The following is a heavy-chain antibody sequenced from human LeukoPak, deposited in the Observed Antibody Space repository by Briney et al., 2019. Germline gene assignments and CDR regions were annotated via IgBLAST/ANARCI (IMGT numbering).Heavy chain of an antibody. D-gene: IGHD3-22*01. V-gene: IGHV5-51*01. J-gene: IGHJ4*02. CDR3: ATRPYYDGSDSYWLY. CDR2: IHPADSDT. Sequence: GESLKISCQGSGYSFNTYWIGWVRQMPGKGLEWMGIIHPADSDTRYSPSFQGQVTISADKSIGTTYLQWSSLKASDTAMYYCATRPYYDGSDSYWLYWGQGTLVTVSS. CDR1: GYSFNTYW.